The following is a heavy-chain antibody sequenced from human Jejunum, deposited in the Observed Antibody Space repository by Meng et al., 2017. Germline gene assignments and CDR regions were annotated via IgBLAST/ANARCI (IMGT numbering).Heavy chain of an antibody. CDR1: GYTFTNYG. CDR2: ITAFNGLS. J-gene: IGHJ4*02. CDR3: ARDEDGTAMFY. Sequence: QVQLVQPGPEVKKPGASVKVACKASGYTFTNYGISWVRQAPGQGLEWMAWITAFNGLSTYTQKLQGRVTVATDSSTNTAYMELTNLTSDDTAVYYCARDEDGTAMFYWGQGTLVTVSS. V-gene: IGHV1-18*01. D-gene: IGHD5-18*01.